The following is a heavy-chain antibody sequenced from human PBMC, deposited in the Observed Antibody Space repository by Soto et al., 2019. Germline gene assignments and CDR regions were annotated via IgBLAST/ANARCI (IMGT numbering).Heavy chain of an antibody. CDR1: GFTFTRYS. V-gene: IGHV3-21*06. Sequence: GGSLRLSCAASGFTFTRYSMNWVRQAPGKGLEWVSSISSTTKYIYYGDSMKGRFTISRDNAKNSLYLEMNSLRAEDTAVYYCARESEDLTSNFDYWGQGTLVTVSS. CDR2: ISSTTKYI. CDR3: ARESEDLTSNFDY. J-gene: IGHJ4*02.